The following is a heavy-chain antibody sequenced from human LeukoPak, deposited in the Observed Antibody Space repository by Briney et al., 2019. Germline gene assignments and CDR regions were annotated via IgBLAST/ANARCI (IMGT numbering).Heavy chain of an antibody. D-gene: IGHD2-2*02. CDR1: GGSISSYY. Sequence: SETLSLTCTVSGGSISSYYWSWIRQPPGKGLEWIGYIYYSGSTNYNPSLKSRVTISVDTSKNQFSLKLSSVTAADTAVYYCARGRGYCSSTSCYIYYYGMDVWGQGTTVTVSS. J-gene: IGHJ6*02. CDR3: ARGRGYCSSTSCYIYYYGMDV. V-gene: IGHV4-59*01. CDR2: IYYSGST.